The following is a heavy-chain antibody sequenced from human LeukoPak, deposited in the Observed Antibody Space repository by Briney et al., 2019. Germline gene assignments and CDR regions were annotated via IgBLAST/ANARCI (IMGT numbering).Heavy chain of an antibody. CDR2: ISAYNGNT. Sequence: ASVKVSCKASGYTFTSYGISWVRQAPGQGLEWMGWISAYNGNTNYAQKLQGRVTMTTDTSTSTAYMELRSLRSDDTAVYYCAREGLRFLEWLSTPTDYWGQGTLVTVSP. CDR1: GYTFTSYG. V-gene: IGHV1-18*01. CDR3: AREGLRFLEWLSTPTDY. D-gene: IGHD3-3*01. J-gene: IGHJ4*02.